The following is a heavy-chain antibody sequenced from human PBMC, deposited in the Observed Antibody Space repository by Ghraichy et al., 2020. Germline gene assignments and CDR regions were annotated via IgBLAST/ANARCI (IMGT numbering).Heavy chain of an antibody. J-gene: IGHJ2*01. CDR3: ARDRGYYDSSGYYSGEVGFDWYFDL. CDR2: ISSSSSYI. D-gene: IGHD3-22*01. CDR1: GFTFSSYS. Sequence: GGSLRLSCAASGFTFSSYSMNWVRQAPGKGLEWVSSISSSSSYIYYADSVKGRFTISRDNAKNSLYLQMNSLRAEDTAVYYCARDRGYYDSSGYYSGEVGFDWYFDLWGRGTLVTVSS. V-gene: IGHV3-21*01.